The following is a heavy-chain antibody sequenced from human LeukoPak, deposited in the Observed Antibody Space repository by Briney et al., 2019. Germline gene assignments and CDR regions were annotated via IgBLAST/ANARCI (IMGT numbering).Heavy chain of an antibody. CDR1: GGSTSSYY. J-gene: IGHJ6*03. Sequence: SETLSLTCTVSGGSTSSYYWSWLRQPPGKGLEWIGYIYYSGSTNYNPSLKSRVTISVDTSKNQFSLKLSSVTAADTAVYYCARDNCSSTSCPKSSYYYMDVWGKGTTVTVSS. D-gene: IGHD2-2*01. CDR2: IYYSGST. CDR3: ARDNCSSTSCPKSSYYYMDV. V-gene: IGHV4-59*01.